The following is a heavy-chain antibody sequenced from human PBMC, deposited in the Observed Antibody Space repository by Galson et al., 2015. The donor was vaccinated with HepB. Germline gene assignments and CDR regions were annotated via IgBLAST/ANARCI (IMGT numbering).Heavy chain of an antibody. D-gene: IGHD6-19*01. Sequence: SLRLSCAASGFTFSSYAMSWVRQAPGKGLEWVSGISGSGGSTYYADSVKGRFTISRDNSKNTLYLQMNSLRAEDTAVYYCAKGGTIAVAGFGDYWGQGTLVTVSS. J-gene: IGHJ4*02. V-gene: IGHV3-23*01. CDR1: GFTFSSYA. CDR2: ISGSGGST. CDR3: AKGGTIAVAGFGDY.